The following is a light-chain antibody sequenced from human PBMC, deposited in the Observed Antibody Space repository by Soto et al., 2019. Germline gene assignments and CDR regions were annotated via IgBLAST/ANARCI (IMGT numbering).Light chain of an antibody. J-gene: IGKJ2*01. Sequence: DIQMTQSPSTLSAYVGDRVTITCRASQSISDSLAWYQQRLGKAPKLLIYKASILESGVPSRFSGSGSGTKFPLTINSLQPDDFATYFCQHYDTYSYNFGQGPKLEIK. CDR2: KAS. CDR1: QSISDS. CDR3: QHYDTYSYN. V-gene: IGKV1-5*03.